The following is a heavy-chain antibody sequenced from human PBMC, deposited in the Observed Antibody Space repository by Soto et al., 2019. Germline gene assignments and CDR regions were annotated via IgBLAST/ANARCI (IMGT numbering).Heavy chain of an antibody. V-gene: IGHV3-30*03. CDR3: ARGGYYGSGSYRYYYYGMDV. Sequence: GGSLRLSCGASGFTFTTYGMHWVRHAPGKGLEWVAAISYDGSNKDYSDSVKGRFTISRDNSKDTLYLQMNSLRAEGTAVYYCARGGYYGSGSYRYYYYGMDVWGQGTTVTVSS. CDR1: GFTFTTYG. D-gene: IGHD3-10*01. J-gene: IGHJ6*02. CDR2: ISYDGSNK.